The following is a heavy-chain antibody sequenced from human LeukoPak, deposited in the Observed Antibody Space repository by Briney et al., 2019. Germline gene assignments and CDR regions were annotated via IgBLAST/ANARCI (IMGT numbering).Heavy chain of an antibody. J-gene: IGHJ3*02. CDR3: ARALYYYDSSGYYGDAFDI. CDR1: GGSISSGGYS. D-gene: IGHD3-22*01. CDR2: IYHSGST. Sequence: SQTLSLTYAVSGGSISSGGYSWSWIRQPPGKGLEWIGYIYHSGSTYYNPSLKSRVTISVDRSKNQFSLKLSSVTAADTAVYYCARALYYYDSSGYYGDAFDIWGQGTMVTVSS. V-gene: IGHV4-30-2*01.